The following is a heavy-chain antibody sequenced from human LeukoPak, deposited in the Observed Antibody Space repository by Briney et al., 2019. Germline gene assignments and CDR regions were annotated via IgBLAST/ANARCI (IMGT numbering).Heavy chain of an antibody. D-gene: IGHD1-1*01. CDR2: IYHSGST. Sequence: SETLSLTCIVSGGSISSGGYSWSWIRQPPGKGLEWIGYIYHSGSTYYNPSLKSRVTMSVDRSKNQFSLRLTSVTAADTAVYYCARERRNCFDPWGQGTLVTVSS. V-gene: IGHV4-30-2*01. J-gene: IGHJ5*02. CDR3: ARERRNCFDP. CDR1: GGSISSGGYS.